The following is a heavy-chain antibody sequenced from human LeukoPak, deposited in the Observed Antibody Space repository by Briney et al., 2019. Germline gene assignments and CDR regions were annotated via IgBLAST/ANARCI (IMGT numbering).Heavy chain of an antibody. D-gene: IGHD6-19*01. V-gene: IGHV1-18*01. CDR3: ARDYGGWYGRAGGYFDY. CDR2: ICAYNGNT. J-gene: IGHJ4*02. Sequence: GASVKVSCKASGYAFTSYGISWVRQAPGQGLEWMGWICAYNGNTNYAQKLQGRVTMTTDTSTSTAYMELRSLRSDDTAVYYCARDYGGWYGRAGGYFDYWGQGTLVTVSS. CDR1: GYAFTSYG.